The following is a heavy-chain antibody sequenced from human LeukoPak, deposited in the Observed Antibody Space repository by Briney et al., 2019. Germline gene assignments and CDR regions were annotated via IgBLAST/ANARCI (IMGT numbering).Heavy chain of an antibody. V-gene: IGHV4-39*01. CDR2: IYYSGST. J-gene: IGHJ4*02. Sequence: PSETLSLTCTVSGGSISSSSYYWGWIRQPPGKGLEWIGSIYYSGSTYYNPSLKSRVTISVDTSKNQFSLKLSSVTAADTAVYYCARGPAAAGDYWGQGTLVTVSS. CDR1: GGSISSSSYY. D-gene: IGHD6-13*01. CDR3: ARGPAAAGDY.